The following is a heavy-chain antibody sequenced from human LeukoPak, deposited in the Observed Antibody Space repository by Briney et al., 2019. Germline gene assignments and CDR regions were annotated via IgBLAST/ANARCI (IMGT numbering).Heavy chain of an antibody. D-gene: IGHD6-19*01. CDR3: TTGGIPVAGRGLNWFDP. CDR2: IKSKTDGGTT. CDR1: GFTFSNAW. V-gene: IGHV3-15*01. J-gene: IGHJ5*02. Sequence: PGGSLRLSCAASGFTFSNAWMSWVRQAPGKGLEWVGRIKSKTDGGTTDYAAPVKGRFTISRDDSKNTLYLQMNSLLTEDTAVYYCTTGGIPVAGRGLNWFDPWGQGTLVTVSS.